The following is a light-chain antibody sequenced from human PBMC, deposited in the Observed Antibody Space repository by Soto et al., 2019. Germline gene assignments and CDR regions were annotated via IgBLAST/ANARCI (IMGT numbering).Light chain of an antibody. CDR2: DVS. CDR1: SSDVGGYNY. Sequence: QAVLTQPASVSGSPGQSITISCTGTSSDVGGYNYVSWYQQHPGKAPKLMIYDVSNRPSGVSNRFSGSKSGNTASLTISGRQAGDEADYYCSSYTCSSTYVVFGGGTKLT. V-gene: IGLV2-14*01. CDR3: SSYTCSSTYVV. J-gene: IGLJ2*01.